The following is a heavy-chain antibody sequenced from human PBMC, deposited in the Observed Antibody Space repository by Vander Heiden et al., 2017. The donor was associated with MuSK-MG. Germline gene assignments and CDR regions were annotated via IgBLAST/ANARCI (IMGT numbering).Heavy chain of an antibody. D-gene: IGHD6-19*01. V-gene: IGHV4-31*03. CDR1: GGSISSGGYY. J-gene: IGHJ4*02. CDR3: ARGIIAVADIDY. CDR2: IYYSGST. Sequence: QVQLQESCPGLVKPSQPLSLTCTVSGGSISSGGYYWSGIRQHPGKGLEWIGYIYYSGSTYYNPSLKSRVTISVDTSKNQFSLKLSSVTAADTAVYYCARGIIAVADIDYWGQGTLVTVSS.